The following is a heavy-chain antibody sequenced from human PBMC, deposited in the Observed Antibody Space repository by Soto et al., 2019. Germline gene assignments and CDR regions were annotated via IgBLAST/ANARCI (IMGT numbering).Heavy chain of an antibody. CDR1: VYNFTSYW. V-gene: IGHV5-51*01. CDR3: ARKSSGSSSSLYY. CDR2: IYLGDSDT. Sequence: GESLKISCQGSVYNFTSYWIGWVRQMPGKGLEWMGLIYLGDSDTRYSPSFQGQVTISADKSISTAYLQWSSLKASDTAMYYCARKSSGSSSSLYYWGQGTLVTVSS. J-gene: IGHJ4*02. D-gene: IGHD3-10*01.